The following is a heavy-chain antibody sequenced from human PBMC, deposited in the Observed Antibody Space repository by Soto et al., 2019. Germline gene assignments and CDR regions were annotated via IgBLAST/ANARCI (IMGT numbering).Heavy chain of an antibody. Sequence: QITLKESGPTLVKPTQTLTLTCTFSGFSLSTRGVGVGWIRQPPGKALEWLALIYWDDDKRYSPSLKSRLTITKDTSKNQVVLTMTNMDPVYTATYYCAHKPYYYDSSGYLLDWYFDLWGRGTLVTVSS. CDR3: AHKPYYYDSSGYLLDWYFDL. D-gene: IGHD3-22*01. J-gene: IGHJ2*01. V-gene: IGHV2-5*02. CDR1: GFSLSTRGVG. CDR2: IYWDDDK.